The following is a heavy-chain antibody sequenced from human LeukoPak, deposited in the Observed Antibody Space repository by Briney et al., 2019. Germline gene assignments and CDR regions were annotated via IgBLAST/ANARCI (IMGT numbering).Heavy chain of an antibody. CDR2: ISYDGSNK. V-gene: IGHV3-30*18. Sequence: GGSLRLSCAASGLTFSSYGMHWVRXAXGKXLEXVAVISYDGSNKYYADSVKGRFTISTDNSKNTLYLQMNSLRAEDTAVYYCAKDDQHYGDYPGWFDPWGQGTLVTVSS. D-gene: IGHD4-17*01. J-gene: IGHJ5*02. CDR1: GLTFSSYG. CDR3: AKDDQHYGDYPGWFDP.